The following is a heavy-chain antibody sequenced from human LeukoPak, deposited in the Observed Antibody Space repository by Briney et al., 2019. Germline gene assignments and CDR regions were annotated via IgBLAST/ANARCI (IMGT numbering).Heavy chain of an antibody. CDR1: GFTFSSYS. CDR3: ARDQSGYDILTGYYQGGNDY. Sequence: GGSLRLSCAASGFTFSSYSMNWVRQAPGKGLEWVSYISSSSSTIYYADSVKGRFTISRDNAKNSPYLQMNSLRAEDTAVYYCARDQSGYDILTGYYQGGNDYWGQGTLVTVSS. D-gene: IGHD3-9*01. CDR2: ISSSSSTI. V-gene: IGHV3-48*01. J-gene: IGHJ4*02.